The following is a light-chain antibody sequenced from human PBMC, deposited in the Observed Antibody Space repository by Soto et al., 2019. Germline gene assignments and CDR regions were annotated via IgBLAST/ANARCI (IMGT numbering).Light chain of an antibody. J-gene: IGKJ2*01. CDR3: QQYNIGYT. Sequence: IQMTQYPSTLSASVGDRVTITCRASQSINKWVAWFQQKSGRAPKLLIYDAATLQSGVPSRFSGTGSGTDFSITISSRQPEDFATYYCQQYNIGYTFGQGTRLDIK. CDR1: QSINKW. V-gene: IGKV1-5*01. CDR2: DAA.